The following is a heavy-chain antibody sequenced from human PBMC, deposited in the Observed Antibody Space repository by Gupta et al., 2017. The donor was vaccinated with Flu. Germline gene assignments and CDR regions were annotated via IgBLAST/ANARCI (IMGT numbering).Heavy chain of an antibody. CDR2: ITSYNTKT. Sequence: ITWVRQAPGQGLEGLGWITSYNTKTNSAQRLQGRVTVTTGTSTSTAYMELRSLRADDTAVYYCARANCGGDCSSGSRYFDYWGQGTPVTVSS. CDR3: ARANCGGDCSSGSRYFDY. D-gene: IGHD2-21*02. V-gene: IGHV1-18*01. J-gene: IGHJ4*02.